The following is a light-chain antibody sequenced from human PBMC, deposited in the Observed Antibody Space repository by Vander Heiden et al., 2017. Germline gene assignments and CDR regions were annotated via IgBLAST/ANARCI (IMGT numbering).Light chain of an antibody. V-gene: IGKV1-33*01. CDR1: QDIKNF. J-gene: IGKJ2*01. Sequence: DIQMTQTPSSLSASVGDRITITCQASQDIKNFLNWFQQKPGKPPKLLIYDASSLRPGVPSRFRGSGSGTDFTFTISSLQPEDIATYYCQHYHDLPITFGQGTKLEI. CDR3: QHYHDLPIT. CDR2: DAS.